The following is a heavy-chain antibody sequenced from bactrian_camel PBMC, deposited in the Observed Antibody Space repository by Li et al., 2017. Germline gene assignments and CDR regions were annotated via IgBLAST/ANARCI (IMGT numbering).Heavy chain of an antibody. CDR3: AADRWRAVLAGRVCEYNS. Sequence: VQLVESGGGSVQAGGSLRLSCAASGYTVSSTRMGWFRQAPGKEREGVACIGRDGITMYSDSVKGRFTISKDNAKNALYLQMNSLKPEDTAMYYCAADRWRAVLAGRVCEYNSWGQGTQVTVS. CDR1: GYTVSSTR. CDR2: IGRDGIT. D-gene: IGHD6*01. J-gene: IGHJ4*01. V-gene: IGHV3S53*01.